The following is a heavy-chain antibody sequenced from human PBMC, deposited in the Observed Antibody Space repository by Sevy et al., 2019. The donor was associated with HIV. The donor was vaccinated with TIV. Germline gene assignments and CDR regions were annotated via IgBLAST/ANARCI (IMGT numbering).Heavy chain of an antibody. CDR3: ARDGSGYYDSSGYYYPQYNWFDP. Sequence: ASLKVSCKASGGTFSSYAISWVRQAPGQGLEWMGGIIPIFGTANYAQKFQGRVTITADESTSTAYMELSSLRSEDTAVYYCARDGSGYYDSSGYYYPQYNWFDPWGQGTLVTVSS. V-gene: IGHV1-69*13. CDR2: IIPIFGTA. CDR1: GGTFSSYA. D-gene: IGHD3-22*01. J-gene: IGHJ5*02.